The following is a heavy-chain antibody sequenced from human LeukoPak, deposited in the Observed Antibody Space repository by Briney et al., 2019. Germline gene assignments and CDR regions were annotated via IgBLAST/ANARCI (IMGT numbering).Heavy chain of an antibody. CDR3: ARGDSSSSLDAFDI. CDR1: GYTFTGYY. D-gene: IGHD6-6*01. J-gene: IGHJ3*02. Sequence: ASVKVSCKASGYTFTGYYMHWVRQAPGQGLEWMGWINPNSGGTNYAQKVQGRVTMTRDTSISTAYMELSRLRSDDTAVYYCARGDSSSSLDAFDIWGQGTMVTVSS. V-gene: IGHV1-2*02. CDR2: INPNSGGT.